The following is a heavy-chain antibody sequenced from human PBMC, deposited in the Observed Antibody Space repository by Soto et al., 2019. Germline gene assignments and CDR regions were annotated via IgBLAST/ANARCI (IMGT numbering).Heavy chain of an antibody. D-gene: IGHD3-3*01. V-gene: IGHV3-30-3*01. J-gene: IGHJ4*02. CDR2: ISYDGSNK. CDR3: ARDKEAIFGVVMTHNYFDY. CDR1: GFTFSSYV. Sequence: GCSLRLSCADLGFTFSSYVLHWVRQAQCKWLAWVAVISYDGSNKYSADSVKGRFSISRDNSKNTLYLQMNSLRPEDTGVYYCARDKEAIFGVVMTHNYFDYWGQGALVTVSS.